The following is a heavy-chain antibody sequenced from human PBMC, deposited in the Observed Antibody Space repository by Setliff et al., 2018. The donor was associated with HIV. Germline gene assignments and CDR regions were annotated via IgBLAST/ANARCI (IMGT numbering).Heavy chain of an antibody. V-gene: IGHV4-30-4*08. CDR3: ARDPAVASQEVAFDI. J-gene: IGHJ3*02. CDR1: GGSISSGNNY. Sequence: SQTLSLTCTVSGGSISSGNNYWSWIRQPPGKGLEWIAYIYYSGNTYYNPSLKSRATISVDTSKNQFSLKLNSVTVADTAVYYCARDPAVASQEVAFDIWGQGTMVTVSS. D-gene: IGHD2-21*01. CDR2: IYYSGNT.